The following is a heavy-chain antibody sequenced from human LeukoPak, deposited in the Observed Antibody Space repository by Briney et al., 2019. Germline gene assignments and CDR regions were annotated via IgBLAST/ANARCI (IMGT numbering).Heavy chain of an antibody. D-gene: IGHD3-10*01. J-gene: IGHJ6*02. CDR1: GYTFTSYY. Sequence: ASVNVSCKASGYTFTSYYMHWVRQAPGQGLEWMGIINPSGGSTNYAQKFQGRVTMTRDTSTSTVYMELSSLRSEDTAVYYCARAVTMVRGVRRYGMDVWGQGTTVTVSS. V-gene: IGHV1-46*01. CDR3: ARAVTMVRGVRRYGMDV. CDR2: INPSGGST.